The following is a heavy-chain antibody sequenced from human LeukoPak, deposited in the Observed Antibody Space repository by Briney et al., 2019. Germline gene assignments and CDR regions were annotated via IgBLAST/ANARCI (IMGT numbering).Heavy chain of an antibody. D-gene: IGHD2-21*01. V-gene: IGHV4-30-4*01. CDR3: ASFYQAYYFDY. CDR2: IYYSGST. CDR1: GGSISSSSYY. J-gene: IGHJ4*02. Sequence: SETLSLTCTVSGGSISSSSYYWSWIRQAPGKGLEWIGYIYYSGSTYYNPSLKSRVTISVDTSKNQFALKLSSVTGGDTAVYYCASFYQAYYFDYWGQGTLVTVSS.